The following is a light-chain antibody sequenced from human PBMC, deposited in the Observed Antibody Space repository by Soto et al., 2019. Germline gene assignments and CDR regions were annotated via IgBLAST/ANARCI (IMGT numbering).Light chain of an antibody. V-gene: IGKV1-39*01. Sequence: DIQMTQSPSSLSASVGDRVTITCRASQSISSYLNWYQQKPGKAPKLLIYEASSLQSGVPSRFSGRRSGTDFTLTIRSLQPEDVATYYCQQSDTTPWTFGQGTKVDIK. CDR1: QSISSY. CDR3: QQSDTTPWT. J-gene: IGKJ1*01. CDR2: EAS.